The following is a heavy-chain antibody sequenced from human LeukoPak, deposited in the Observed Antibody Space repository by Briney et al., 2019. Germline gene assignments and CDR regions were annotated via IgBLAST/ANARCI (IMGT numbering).Heavy chain of an antibody. D-gene: IGHD1-20*01. V-gene: IGHV3-74*01. CDR1: GFTFINFW. J-gene: IGHJ4*02. CDR3: ARVTVSSSEVIFDY. CDR2: INSDGSTI. Sequence: TGGSLRLSCAASGFTFINFWMHWVRQAPGKGLVWVSRINSDGSTITYADSVKGRFTISRDNAKNTLYLQMNSLRAEDTAVYYCARVTVSSSEVIFDYWDQGSLVTVSS.